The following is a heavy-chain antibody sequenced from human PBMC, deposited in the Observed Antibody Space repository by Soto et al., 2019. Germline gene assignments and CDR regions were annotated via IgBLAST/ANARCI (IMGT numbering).Heavy chain of an antibody. CDR1: GGSISSSSYY. Sequence: TLSLTFTVSGGSISSSSYYCGWIRQPPGKGLEWIGSIYYSGSTYYNPSLKSRVTISVDTSKNQFSLKLSSVTATDTTVYYCARHSGSHYYYGMDVWGQGTTVTVCS. CDR3: ARHSGSHYYYGMDV. J-gene: IGHJ6*01. V-gene: IGHV4-39*01. CDR2: IYYSGST. D-gene: IGHD1-26*01.